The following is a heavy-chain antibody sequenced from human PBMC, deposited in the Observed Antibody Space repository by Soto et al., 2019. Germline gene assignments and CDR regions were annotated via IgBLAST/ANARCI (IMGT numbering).Heavy chain of an antibody. V-gene: IGHV3-15*07. CDR3: TTETSGSSGWYDRYYFDY. J-gene: IGHJ4*02. CDR1: GFTFSNAW. CDR2: IKSKTEGGTT. Sequence: GGSLRLSCAASGFTFSNAWMNWVRQAPGKGLEWVGRIKSKTEGGTTDYAAPVKGRFTISKDDSKNTLYLQMNSLKTEDTAVYYWTTETSGSSGWYDRYYFDYWGQGTLVTVSS. D-gene: IGHD6-19*01.